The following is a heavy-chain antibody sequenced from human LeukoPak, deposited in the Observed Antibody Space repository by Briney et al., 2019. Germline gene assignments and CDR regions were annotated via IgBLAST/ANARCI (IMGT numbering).Heavy chain of an antibody. CDR2: ISYDGSNK. D-gene: IGHD3-10*01. V-gene: IGHV3-30-3*01. CDR3: ARESQGSGDFDY. CDR1: GFTFSSYA. Sequence: SGGSLRLSCAASGFTFSSYAMHWVRQAPGKGLEWVAVISYDGSNKYYADSVKGRFTISRDNSKNTLYLQMNSLRAEDTAVYYCARESQGSGDFDYWGQGTLVTVSS. J-gene: IGHJ4*02.